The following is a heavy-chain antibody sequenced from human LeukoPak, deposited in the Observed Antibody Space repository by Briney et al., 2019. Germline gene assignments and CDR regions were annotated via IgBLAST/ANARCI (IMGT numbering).Heavy chain of an antibody. CDR2: IYCSGST. V-gene: IGHV4-39*01. CDR1: GGSISSSSYY. CDR3: ARRRAKPPPGDAFDI. D-gene: IGHD1-14*01. J-gene: IGHJ3*02. Sequence: SETLSLTCTVSGGSISSSSYYWGWIRQPPGKGLEWIGSIYCSGSTYYNPSLKSRVTISVDTSKNQFSLKLCSVTAADTAVYYCARRRAKPPPGDAFDIWGQGTMVTVSS.